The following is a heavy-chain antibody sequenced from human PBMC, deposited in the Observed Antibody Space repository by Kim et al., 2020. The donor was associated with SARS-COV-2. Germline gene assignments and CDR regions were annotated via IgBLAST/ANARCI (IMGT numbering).Heavy chain of an antibody. CDR3: ARGGYSGSFSPY. CDR1: GGSFSGYY. V-gene: IGHV4-34*01. CDR2: INHSGST. J-gene: IGHJ4*02. Sequence: SETLSLTCAVYGGSFSGYYWSWIRQPPGKGLEWIGEINHSGSTNYNPSLKSRVTISVDTSKNQFSLKLSSVTAADTAVYYCARGGYSGSFSPYWGQGTLVTVSS. D-gene: IGHD1-26*01.